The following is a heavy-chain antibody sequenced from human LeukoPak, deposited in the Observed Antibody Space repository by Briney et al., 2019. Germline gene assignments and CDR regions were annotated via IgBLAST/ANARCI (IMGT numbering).Heavy chain of an antibody. Sequence: ASVKVSCKASGYTFTCYYMHWVRHAPGQGLEWMGCINPNSGGTNYAQKFQGRVTITRDTSISTAYMELSRLRSDDTAVHYCARWLGWDIVLMVYALDYWGQGTLVTVSS. CDR3: ARWLGWDIVLMVYALDY. CDR2: INPNSGGT. D-gene: IGHD2-8*01. CDR1: GYTFTCYY. J-gene: IGHJ4*02. V-gene: IGHV1-2*02.